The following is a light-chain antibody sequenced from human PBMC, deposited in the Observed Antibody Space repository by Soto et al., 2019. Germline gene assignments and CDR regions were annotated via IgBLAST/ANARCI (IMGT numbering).Light chain of an antibody. CDR1: RSVLWTSSNKNY. CDR3: QQYYGAWT. J-gene: IGKJ1*01. CDR2: WAS. V-gene: IGKV4-1*01. Sequence: DIVMTQSPESLAVSLGERATINCKSSRSVLWTSSNKNYLAWYQQKSGQSPKLLIYWASTRASGVPDRFSGSGSGTDFTLTISSVQAEDVAVYYCQQYYGAWTFGQGTRVEI.